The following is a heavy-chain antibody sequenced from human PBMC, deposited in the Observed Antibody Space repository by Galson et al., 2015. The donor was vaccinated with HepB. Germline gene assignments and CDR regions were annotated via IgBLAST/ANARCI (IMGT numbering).Heavy chain of an antibody. D-gene: IGHD4-11*01. Sequence: QSGAEVTKPGESLRISCKGSGYSFPSYWISWVRQMPGKGLEWMGRIDPSDSYTNYSPSFQGHVTISADKSISTAYLQWSSLKASDTAMYYCARLVTTVTYYYYYCMDVWGQGTTVTVSS. CDR1: GYSFPSYW. J-gene: IGHJ6*02. V-gene: IGHV5-10-1*01. CDR2: IDPSDSYT. CDR3: ARLVTTVTYYYYYCMDV.